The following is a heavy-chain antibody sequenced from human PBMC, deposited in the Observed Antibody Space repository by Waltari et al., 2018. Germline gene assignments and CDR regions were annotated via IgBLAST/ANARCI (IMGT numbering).Heavy chain of an antibody. J-gene: IGHJ4*02. V-gene: IGHV3-23*01. CDR3: ASMNRVEVY. CDR1: GFTFSIYA. CDR2: TNIKGYNT. Sequence: EVQLLESGGGLVQPGGSLRLSCAASGFTFSIYALTWVRQAPGKGLEWVSWTNIKGYNTDNAESGRGRFTITRDNSRNTAYLQLNSLTVEDTAIYYCASMNRVEVYWGQGTLVTVSS. D-gene: IGHD3-10*01.